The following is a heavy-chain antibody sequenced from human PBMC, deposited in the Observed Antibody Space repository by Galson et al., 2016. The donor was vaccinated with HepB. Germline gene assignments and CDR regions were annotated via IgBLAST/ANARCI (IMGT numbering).Heavy chain of an antibody. V-gene: IGHV4-31*03. D-gene: IGHD2-15*01. J-gene: IGHJ6*02. CDR1: GGSIISGGYY. Sequence: TLSLTCTVSGGSIISGGYYWSWIRQHPGKGLEWIGYIYYSGSTHYNPSPKSRVPISVDTSKNQFSLRLSSVSAADTAVYYCARAPCSGGSCYSYYQYYYGIDVWGQGATVTVSS. CDR2: IYYSGST. CDR3: ARAPCSGGSCYSYYQYYYGIDV.